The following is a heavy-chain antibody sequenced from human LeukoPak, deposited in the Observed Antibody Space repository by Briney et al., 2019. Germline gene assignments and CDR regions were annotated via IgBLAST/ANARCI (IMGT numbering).Heavy chain of an antibody. CDR2: ISAYNGNT. CDR3: ARDDCSSTSCYLYYFDY. D-gene: IGHD2-2*01. Sequence: ASVKVSCKASGYTFTSYGISWVRQAPGQGLEWMGWISAYNGNTNYAQKLQGRVTMTTDTSTSTAYMELRSLRSDDTAVYYCARDDCSSTSCYLYYFDYWGQGTPVTVSS. V-gene: IGHV1-18*01. J-gene: IGHJ4*02. CDR1: GYTFTSYG.